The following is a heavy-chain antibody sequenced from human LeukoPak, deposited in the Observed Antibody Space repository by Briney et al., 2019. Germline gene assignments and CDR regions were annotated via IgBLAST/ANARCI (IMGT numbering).Heavy chain of an antibody. CDR2: IIPIFGTA. V-gene: IGHV1-69*06. Sequence: SVKVSCKASGGTFSSYAISWVRQAPGQGLEWMGGIIPIFGTANYAQKFQGRVTITADKSTSTAYMELSSLRSDDTAVYYCARELEGGYFDYWGQGTLVTVSS. J-gene: IGHJ4*02. CDR1: GGTFSSYA. D-gene: IGHD3-16*01. CDR3: ARELEGGYFDY.